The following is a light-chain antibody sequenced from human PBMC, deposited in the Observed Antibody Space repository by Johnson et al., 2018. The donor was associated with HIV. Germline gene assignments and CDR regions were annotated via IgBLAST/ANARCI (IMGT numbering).Light chain of an antibody. CDR2: DNN. Sequence: QSVLTQPPSVSAAPGQKVTISCSGSSSNIGNNYVSWYQQVPGTAPKLLIYDNNRRPSGLPDRFSGSKSGTSATLGITGLQTGDEADYYCGTWDSSLTASVFGTGTKVTVL. V-gene: IGLV1-51*01. J-gene: IGLJ1*01. CDR3: GTWDSSLTASV. CDR1: SSNIGNNY.